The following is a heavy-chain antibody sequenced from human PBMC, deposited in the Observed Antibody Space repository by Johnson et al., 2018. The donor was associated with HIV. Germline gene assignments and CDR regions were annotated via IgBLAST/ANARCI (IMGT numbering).Heavy chain of an antibody. CDR2: ISYAGRTK. Sequence: QVQLVASGGGVVQPGRSLRLSCAASGFTFSSYAMHWVRQAPGKGLAWVAAISYAGRTKYYADSAKGRFTISIDNSKNTLYLQINSLRAEDTAVYYCARVSSSVTTARYGACDIWGQGTMVIVSA. J-gene: IGHJ3*02. CDR3: ARVSSSVTTARYGACDI. CDR1: GFTFSSYA. D-gene: IGHD4-17*01. V-gene: IGHV3-30-3*01.